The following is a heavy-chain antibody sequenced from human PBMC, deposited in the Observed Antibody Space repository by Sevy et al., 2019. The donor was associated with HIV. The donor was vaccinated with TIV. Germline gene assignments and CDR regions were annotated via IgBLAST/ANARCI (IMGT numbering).Heavy chain of an antibody. CDR1: GFTFSDHY. CDR3: ATHAGIAAAGRVFDY. V-gene: IGHV3-72*01. CDR2: TRNKADSYTT. Sequence: GGSLRLSCAASGFTFSDHYMEWVRQAPGKGLEWVGRTRNKADSYTTEYAASVRGRFTISRDDSKNSLYLQMNSLKTEDTAVYDCATHAGIAAAGRVFDYWGQGTLVTVSS. J-gene: IGHJ4*02. D-gene: IGHD6-13*01.